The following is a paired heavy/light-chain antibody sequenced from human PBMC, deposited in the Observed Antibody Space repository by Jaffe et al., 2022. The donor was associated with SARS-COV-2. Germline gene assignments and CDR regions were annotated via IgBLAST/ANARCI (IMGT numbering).Heavy chain of an antibody. CDR2: ISTGGNT. CDR1: GFSFSSGS. D-gene: IGHD4-17*01. Sequence: EVQLVESGGGLVQAGGSLRLSCAASGFSFSSGSMNWVRQAPGKGLEWVSHISTGGNTEYADSVKGRFAISRDNAKSSLFLQMNGLRNEDTAVYYCARGVDYGFDYWGQGILVTVSS. J-gene: IGHJ4*02. CDR3: ARGVDYGFDY. V-gene: IGHV3-48*02.
Light chain of an antibody. Sequence: QSALTQTASVSGSPGQSITISCTGTSRDVGYYNLVSWYQQHPGKAPKFMIYEVSKRPSGVSDRFSGSKSGNTASLTISGLQAEDEADYYCCSYAGSYTWVFGGGTKLTVL. CDR1: SRDVGYYNL. V-gene: IGLV2-23*02. CDR2: EVS. CDR3: CSYAGSYTWV. J-gene: IGLJ3*02.